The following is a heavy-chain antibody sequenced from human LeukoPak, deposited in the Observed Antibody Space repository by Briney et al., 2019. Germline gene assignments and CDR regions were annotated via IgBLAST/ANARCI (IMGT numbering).Heavy chain of an antibody. J-gene: IGHJ4*02. CDR3: AKGNWNYPLDY. CDR2: ISGSGGST. Sequence: GGSLRLSCAASGFTFSSYAISWVRQAPGKGLEWVSAISGSGGSTYYADSVKGRFTISRGNSKNTLYLQMNSLRAEDTAVYYCAKGNWNYPLDYWGQGTLVTVSS. V-gene: IGHV3-23*01. CDR1: GFTFSSYA. D-gene: IGHD1-7*01.